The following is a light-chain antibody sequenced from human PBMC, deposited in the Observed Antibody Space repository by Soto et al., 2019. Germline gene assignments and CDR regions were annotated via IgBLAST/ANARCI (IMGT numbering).Light chain of an antibody. CDR3: SSYAGSNNWV. J-gene: IGLJ3*02. Sequence: QSALTQPPSASGSPGQSVTISCTGTSSDVDTFNYVSWYQQHPGKAPKLMIYEVTERPSGVPDRFSGSKSGNTASLTVSGLQAEDEADYYCSSYAGSNNWVFGGGTKRPS. CDR2: EVT. CDR1: SSDVDTFNY. V-gene: IGLV2-8*01.